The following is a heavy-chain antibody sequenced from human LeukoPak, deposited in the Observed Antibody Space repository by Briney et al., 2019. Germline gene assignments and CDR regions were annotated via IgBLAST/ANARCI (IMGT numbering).Heavy chain of an antibody. CDR2: IKSKTDGGTT. Sequence: SGGSLRLSCAASGFTFSSYAMSWVRQAPGKGLEWVGHIKSKTDGGTTDFAAPVKGRFIISRDDSEHTLYLQMNSLNTDDTAVYYCAKYDTSVNFDYWGQGTLVTVSS. J-gene: IGHJ4*02. CDR3: AKYDTSVNFDY. D-gene: IGHD3-22*01. CDR1: GFTFSSYA. V-gene: IGHV3-15*05.